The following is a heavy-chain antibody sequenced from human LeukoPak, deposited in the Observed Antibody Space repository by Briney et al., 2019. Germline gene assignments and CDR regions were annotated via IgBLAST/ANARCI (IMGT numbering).Heavy chain of an antibody. CDR3: AKTRAVRRQGFDY. J-gene: IGHJ4*02. D-gene: IGHD4-17*01. CDR2: ISGGGGST. Sequence: PGGSLRLSCAASGFTFSSYAMSWVRQAPGKGLEWVSAISGGGGSTYYADSVKGRFTISRDNSKNTLYLQMNSLRAEDTAVYYCAKTRAVRRQGFDYWGQGTLVTVSS. V-gene: IGHV3-23*01. CDR1: GFTFSSYA.